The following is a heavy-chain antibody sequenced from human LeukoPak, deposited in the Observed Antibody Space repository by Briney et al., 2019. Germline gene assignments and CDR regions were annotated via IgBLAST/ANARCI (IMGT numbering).Heavy chain of an antibody. J-gene: IGHJ4*02. CDR2: IIPIFGTA. CDR1: GGTFSSYA. Sequence: ASVKVSCKASGGTFSSYAISWVRQAPGQGLEWMGGIIPIFGTANYAQKFQGRVTITADESTSTAYMELSSLRSEDTAVYYCARGYPVGYFDYWGQGTLVAVSS. V-gene: IGHV1-69*13. CDR3: ARGYPVGYFDY. D-gene: IGHD2-2*01.